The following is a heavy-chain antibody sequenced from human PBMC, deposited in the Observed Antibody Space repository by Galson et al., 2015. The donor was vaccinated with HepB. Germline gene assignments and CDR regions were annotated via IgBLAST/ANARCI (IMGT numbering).Heavy chain of an antibody. J-gene: IGHJ4*02. D-gene: IGHD6-13*01. V-gene: IGHV4-34*01. CDR3: ARGLMIAAHDY. CDR2: TKHSGST. CDR1: GFTCSSYG. Sequence: LRLSCAAPGFTCSSYGMPLVRPAPGKGLEWIGETKHSGSTNNNPSLKSRVTISVDTSKNQFSLKLSSVTAADTAVYYCARGLMIAAHDYWGQGTLVTVSS.